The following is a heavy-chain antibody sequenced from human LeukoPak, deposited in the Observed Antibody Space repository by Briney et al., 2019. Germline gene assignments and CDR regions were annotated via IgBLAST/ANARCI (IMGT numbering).Heavy chain of an antibody. V-gene: IGHV3-21*01. Sequence: PGGSLRLSCAASGFTVSSNYMSWVRQAPGQGLEWVSSISTSSLYIYYADSVKGRFTISRDNAKNSLYLQMDSLRAEDTAVYYCARDLYDGNSIAHFYMDVWGKGTTVTVSS. CDR1: GFTVSSNY. J-gene: IGHJ6*03. CDR2: ISTSSLYI. D-gene: IGHD4-23*01. CDR3: ARDLYDGNSIAHFYMDV.